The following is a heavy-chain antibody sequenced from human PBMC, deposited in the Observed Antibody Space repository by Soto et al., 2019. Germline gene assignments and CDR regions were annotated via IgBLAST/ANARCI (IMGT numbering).Heavy chain of an antibody. J-gene: IGHJ3*02. CDR2: ISAYNGNT. D-gene: IGHD3-22*01. Sequence: ASVKVSCKASGYTFTSYGISWVRQAPGQGLEWMGWISAYNGNTNYAQKLQGRVTMTTDTSTSTAYMELRSLRSDDTAVYYCARHNYYDSSGSDAFDIWGQGTMVTVS. CDR1: GYTFTSYG. V-gene: IGHV1-18*01. CDR3: ARHNYYDSSGSDAFDI.